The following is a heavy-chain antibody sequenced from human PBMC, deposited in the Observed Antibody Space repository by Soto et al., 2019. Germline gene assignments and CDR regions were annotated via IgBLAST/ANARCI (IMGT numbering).Heavy chain of an antibody. V-gene: IGHV3-49*04. Sequence: GGSLRLSCAASGFTFSNYAMSWVRQAPGKGLEWVGFIRSKAYGGTTEYAASVKGRFTISRDDSKSIAYLQMNSLKTEDTAVYYCTRGSETYYDILTGYYHRPYYYYYGMDVWGQGTTVTVSS. J-gene: IGHJ6*02. D-gene: IGHD3-9*01. CDR1: GFTFSNYA. CDR2: IRSKAYGGTT. CDR3: TRGSETYYDILTGYYHRPYYYYYGMDV.